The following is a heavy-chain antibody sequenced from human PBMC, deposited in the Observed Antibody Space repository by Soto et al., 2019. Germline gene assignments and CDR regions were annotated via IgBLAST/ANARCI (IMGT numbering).Heavy chain of an antibody. CDR2: INAGNGNT. J-gene: IGHJ4*02. CDR3: ARAGVTYYDSSGYYLLNY. V-gene: IGHV1-3*01. CDR1: GYTFTSYA. Sequence: QVQLVQSGAEVKKPGASVKVSCKASGYTFTSYAMHWVRQAPGQRLEWMGWINAGNGNTKYSQKFQGRVTITGDTSASTAYMELSSLRSEDTAVYYCARAGVTYYDSSGYYLLNYWGQGTLVTVSS. D-gene: IGHD3-22*01.